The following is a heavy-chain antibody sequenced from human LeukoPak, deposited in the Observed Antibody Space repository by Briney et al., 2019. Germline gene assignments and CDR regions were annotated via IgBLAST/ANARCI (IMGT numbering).Heavy chain of an antibody. D-gene: IGHD3-3*01. CDR3: AKESVFGVVIIRSAGYFQH. J-gene: IGHJ1*01. CDR2: ISWNSGSI. V-gene: IGHV3-9*01. Sequence: PGGSLRLSCAASGFTFDDYAMHWVRQAPGKGLEWVSGISWNSGSIGYADSVKGRFTISRDNAKNSLYLQMNSLRAEDTAVYYCAKESVFGVVIIRSAGYFQHWGQGTLVTVSS. CDR1: GFTFDDYA.